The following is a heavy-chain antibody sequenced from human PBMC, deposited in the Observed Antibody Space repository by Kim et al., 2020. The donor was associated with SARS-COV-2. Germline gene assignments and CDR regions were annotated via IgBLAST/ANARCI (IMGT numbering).Heavy chain of an antibody. CDR3: VRHSCSGGRCYSGFDP. J-gene: IGHJ5*02. Sequence: GESLKISCKGSGYSFINYWISWVRQMPGKGLEWMGRIDPSDSFTNYSPSFQGRVTISADKSISTAYLQWGSLKASDTAMYFCVRHSCSGGRCYSGFDPWGQGTLVTVSS. CDR2: IDPSDSFT. D-gene: IGHD2-15*01. V-gene: IGHV5-10-1*01. CDR1: GYSFINYW.